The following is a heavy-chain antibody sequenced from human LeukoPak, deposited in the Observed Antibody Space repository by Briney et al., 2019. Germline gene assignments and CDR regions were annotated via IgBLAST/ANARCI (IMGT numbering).Heavy chain of an antibody. CDR1: GFTVSSNY. J-gene: IGHJ1*01. CDR3: AASPYYYHSRGYFSQHFHH. V-gene: IGHV3-53*01. CDR2: LYSGGST. Sequence: AGSLRLSCAASGFTVSSNYMNWVRQAPGKGLEWVSVLYSGGSTYYADSVKGRFTISRDNSKNTLYLQMNSLRAEDTAVYYCAASPYYYHSRGYFSQHFHHWGQGTLVTVSS. D-gene: IGHD3-22*01.